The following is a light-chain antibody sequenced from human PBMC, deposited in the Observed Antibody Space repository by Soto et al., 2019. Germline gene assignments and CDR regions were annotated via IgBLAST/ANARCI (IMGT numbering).Light chain of an antibody. CDR2: DAS. CDR1: QSISSW. V-gene: IGKV1-5*01. CDR3: QQYNSYLLT. J-gene: IGKJ4*01. Sequence: DIQMTQSPSTLSASVGDRVTITCRASQSISSWLAWYQQKPGQAPKLLIYDASSLASGVPARFSGSGSGTEFTLTISSLQPDDFATYYCQQYNSYLLTFGGGTKVDIK.